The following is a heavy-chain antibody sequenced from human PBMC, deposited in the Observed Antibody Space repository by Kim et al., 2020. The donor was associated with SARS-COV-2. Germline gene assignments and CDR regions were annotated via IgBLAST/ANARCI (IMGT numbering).Heavy chain of an antibody. CDR3: ARQGGQGYSSGWFSTQKDSVFDI. CDR1: GGSISSSSYY. D-gene: IGHD6-19*01. J-gene: IGHJ3*02. CDR2: IYYSGST. Sequence: SETLSLTCTVSGGSISSSSYYWGWIRQPPGKGLEWIGSIYYSGSTYYNPSLKSRVTISVDTSKNQFSLKLSSVTAADTAVYYCARQGGQGYSSGWFSTQKDSVFDIWGQGTMVTVSS. V-gene: IGHV4-39*01.